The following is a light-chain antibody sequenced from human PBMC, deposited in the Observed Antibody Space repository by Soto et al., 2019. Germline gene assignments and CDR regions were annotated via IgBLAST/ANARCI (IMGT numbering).Light chain of an antibody. V-gene: IGKV3-15*01. CDR1: QSVSSN. CDR3: QQYDNKPPIT. CDR2: ATS. Sequence: ELVMTQSPATLSVSPGERATLSCRASQSVSSNLAWYQQKPGQAPRLLIYATSTRATGIPDRFSGSGSGTEFTLTISSLQSEDFAVYHCQQYDNKPPITFGQGTRLEIK. J-gene: IGKJ5*01.